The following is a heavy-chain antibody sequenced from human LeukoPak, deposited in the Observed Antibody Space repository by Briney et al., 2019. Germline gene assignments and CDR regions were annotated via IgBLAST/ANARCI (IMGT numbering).Heavy chain of an antibody. CDR3: ARSGGST. CDR1: GFPFSSYW. J-gene: IGHJ4*02. Sequence: GGSLLLSCAASGFPFSSYWMSWVRQAPGKGLEWVANIKQDGSEKYYVDSVKGRFTISRDNAKNSLYLRMNSLRAEDTAVYYCARSGGSTGGQGTLVTVSS. D-gene: IGHD2-2*01. CDR2: IKQDGSEK. V-gene: IGHV3-7*01.